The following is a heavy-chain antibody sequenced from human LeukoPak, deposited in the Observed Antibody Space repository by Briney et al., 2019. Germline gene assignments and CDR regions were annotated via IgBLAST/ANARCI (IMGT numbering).Heavy chain of an antibody. Sequence: SSETLSLTCAVYGGSFSGYYWGWIRQPPGKGLEWIGSIYYSGSTYYNPSLKSRVTISVDTSKNQFSLKLSSVTAADTAVYYCARAGYSSSGLHHPTYYFDYWGQGTLVTVSS. CDR1: GGSFSGYY. CDR2: IYYSGST. D-gene: IGHD6-13*01. J-gene: IGHJ4*02. CDR3: ARAGYSSSGLHHPTYYFDY. V-gene: IGHV4-34*01.